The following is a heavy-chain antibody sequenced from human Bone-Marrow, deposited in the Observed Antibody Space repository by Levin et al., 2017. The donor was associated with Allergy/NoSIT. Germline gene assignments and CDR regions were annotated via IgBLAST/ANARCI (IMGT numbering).Heavy chain of an antibody. V-gene: IGHV3-21*01. CDR2: ISSSSSYI. CDR3: ARGTSEGYCSSTSCPVDY. Sequence: LSLTCAASGFTFSSYSMNWVRQAPGKGLEWVSSISSSSSYIYYADSVKGRFTISRDNAKNSLYLQMNSLRAEDTAVYYCARGTSEGYCSSTSCPVDYWGQGTLVTVSS. D-gene: IGHD2-2*01. J-gene: IGHJ4*02. CDR1: GFTFSSYS.